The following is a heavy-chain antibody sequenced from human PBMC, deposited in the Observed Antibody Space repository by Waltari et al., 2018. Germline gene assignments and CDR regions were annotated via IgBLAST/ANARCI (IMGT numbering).Heavy chain of an antibody. CDR3: ARHEAYCGGDCYSGGWFDP. CDR2: IYPGDSDT. J-gene: IGHJ5*02. Sequence: EVQLVQSGAEVKKPGESLKISCKGSGYSFTSYWIGWVRPMPGKGLEWMGIIYPGDSDTRYSPSFQGQVTISADKSISTAYLQWSSLKASDTAMYYCARHEAYCGGDCYSGGWFDPWGQGTLVTVSS. D-gene: IGHD2-21*02. CDR1: GYSFTSYW. V-gene: IGHV5-51*01.